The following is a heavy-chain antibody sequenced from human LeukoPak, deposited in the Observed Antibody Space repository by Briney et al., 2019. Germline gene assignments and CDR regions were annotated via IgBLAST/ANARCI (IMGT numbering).Heavy chain of an antibody. CDR3: ARRTYYDFWSGYYIGGTYFDY. J-gene: IGHJ4*02. D-gene: IGHD3-3*01. CDR2: IYDSGST. Sequence: TASETLSLTCTVSGGSIRSSYYYWGWIRQPPGKGLEWIGSIYDSGSTYYNPSLKSRVTISVDTSKNQFSLKLSSVTAADTAVYYCARRTYYDFWSGYYIGGTYFDYWGQGTLVTVSS. V-gene: IGHV4-39*01. CDR1: GGSIRSSYYY.